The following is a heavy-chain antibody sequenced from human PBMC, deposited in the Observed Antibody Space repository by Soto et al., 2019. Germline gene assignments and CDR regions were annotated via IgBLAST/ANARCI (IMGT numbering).Heavy chain of an antibody. CDR3: ARSRNDGSWPPMQYYYYYFGMDV. Sequence: QVQLVESGGGVVQPGRSLRLSCAASGFTFSSYAMHWVRQAPGKGLEWVAVISYDGSNKYYADSVKGRFTISRDNSKNTLYLQMNSLRAEDTAVYYCARSRNDGSWPPMQYYYYYFGMDVWGQGTTVTVSS. CDR2: ISYDGSNK. D-gene: IGHD6-13*01. CDR1: GFTFSSYA. V-gene: IGHV3-30-3*01. J-gene: IGHJ6*02.